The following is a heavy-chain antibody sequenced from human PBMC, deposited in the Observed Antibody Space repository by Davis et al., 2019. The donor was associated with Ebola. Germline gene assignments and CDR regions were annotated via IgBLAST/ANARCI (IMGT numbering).Heavy chain of an antibody. CDR2: ISGSGGST. D-gene: IGHD2-21*02. V-gene: IGHV3-23*01. CDR1: GFTSSGFTFSDYD. Sequence: GGSLRLSCAASGFTSSGFTFSDYDMNWVRQAPGKGLEWVSAISGSGGSTYYADSVKGRFTISRDNAKNTLYLQMDSLRGEDTALYYCARDRTDGRRVVTVETYYFDYWGQGTLVIASS. CDR3: ARDRTDGRRVVTVETYYFDY. J-gene: IGHJ4*02.